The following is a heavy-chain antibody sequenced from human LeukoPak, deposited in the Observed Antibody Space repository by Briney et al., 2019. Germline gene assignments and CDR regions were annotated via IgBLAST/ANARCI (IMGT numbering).Heavy chain of an antibody. CDR1: GASISSGNYY. CDR3: ARYRYSGYDDAFDV. CDR2: LHTTEGT. Sequence: SETLSLTCIVSGASISSGNYYWTWIRQPAGKGLEWIGRLHTTEGTNYNPSFKSRLSISGDTSKNQFSLQLSSVTAADTAVYYCARYRYSGYDDAFDVWGQGTMVTVSS. J-gene: IGHJ3*01. D-gene: IGHD5-12*01. V-gene: IGHV4-61*02.